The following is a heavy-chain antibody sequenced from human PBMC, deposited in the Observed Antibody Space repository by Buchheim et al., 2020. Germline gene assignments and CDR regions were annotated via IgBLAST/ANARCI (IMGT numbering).Heavy chain of an antibody. D-gene: IGHD2-21*02. CDR3: ASQSTVVVTAPGAFDI. CDR2: IYHSGST. V-gene: IGHV4-30-2*01. J-gene: IGHJ3*02. CDR1: DGSISSGGYS. Sequence: QLQLQESGSGLVKPSQTLSLTCAVSDGSISSGGYSWSWIRQPPGKGLEWIGYIYHSGSTYYNPSLKSRVTISVDRFKNQFSLKLSSVTAADTAVYYCASQSTVVVTAPGAFDIWGQGT.